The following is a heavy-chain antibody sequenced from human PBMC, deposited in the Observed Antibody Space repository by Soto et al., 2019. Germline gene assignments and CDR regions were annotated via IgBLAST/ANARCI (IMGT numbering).Heavy chain of an antibody. V-gene: IGHV1-46*01. CDR1: GYTFTSYY. CDR3: ARVPPLPGHYDFWSGPLFD. Sequence: ASVKVSCKASGYTFTSYYIHWVRQAPGQGLEWMGIINPSGGSTSYAQKIQGRVTMTRDTSTSTVDMELSSLRSEDTAVYYCARVPPLPGHYDFWSGPLFDWGQGTLVTVSS. CDR2: INPSGGST. D-gene: IGHD3-3*01. J-gene: IGHJ4*01.